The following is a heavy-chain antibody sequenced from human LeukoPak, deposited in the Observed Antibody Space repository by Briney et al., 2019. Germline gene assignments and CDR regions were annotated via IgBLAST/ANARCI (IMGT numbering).Heavy chain of an antibody. CDR2: TYYGGTT. V-gene: IGHV4-30-4*01. D-gene: IGHD5-12*01. J-gene: IGHJ4*02. Sequence: PSESVSLTCIVSGGSLISSDFYWGWIRDPPGNGLEGLGYTYYGGTTHYKPSLRRRVTISVATPKNEFSLKLSSVTAADTAVYYCARGGHSGYDYAKVDCWGQGTLVTVSS. CDR1: GGSLISSDFY. CDR3: ARGGHSGYDYAKVDC.